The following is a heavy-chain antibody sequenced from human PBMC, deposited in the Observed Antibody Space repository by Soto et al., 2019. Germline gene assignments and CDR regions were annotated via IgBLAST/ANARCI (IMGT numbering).Heavy chain of an antibody. V-gene: IGHV3-21*01. D-gene: IGHD1-26*01. CDR3: ARDGDSGSYYFDY. J-gene: IGHJ4*01. CDR1: GFTFSSYT. CDR2: ISSSSSYI. Sequence: EVQLVESGGGLVKPGGSLRLSCAASGFTFSSYTMNWVRQAPGKGLEWVSSISSSSSYIYYADSVKGRFTISRDNAKNSLYLQMNSLRAEDTAVYYCARDGDSGSYYFDYWGHGTLVTVSS.